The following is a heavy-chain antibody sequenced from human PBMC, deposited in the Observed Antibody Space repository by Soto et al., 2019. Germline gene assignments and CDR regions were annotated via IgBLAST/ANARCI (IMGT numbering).Heavy chain of an antibody. CDR1: GYTFTNHG. D-gene: IGHD3-16*01. CDR2: INPYNANT. Sequence: ASVKVSCKTSGYTFTNHGINWVRQAPGQGLEWMGWINPYNANTNYAQKLQGRVTMTTDTSTTTAYMDLRSLTSDDTAVYYCARDRVAGIWGDAFDIWGQAIVVTVS. V-gene: IGHV1-18*04. J-gene: IGHJ3*02. CDR3: ARDRVAGIWGDAFDI.